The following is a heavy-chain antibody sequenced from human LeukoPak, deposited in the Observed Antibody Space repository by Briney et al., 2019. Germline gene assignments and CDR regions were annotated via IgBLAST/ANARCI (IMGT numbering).Heavy chain of an antibody. V-gene: IGHV1-69*13. J-gene: IGHJ4*02. CDR3: ARVPLRTAVVTENTFDY. CDR1: GGTFSSYA. Sequence: GASVTVSCKASGGTFSSYAISWVRQAPGQGLEWMGGIIPIFGTANYAQKFQGRVTITADESTSTAYMELSSLRSEDTAVYYCARVPLRTAVVTENTFDYWGQGTLVTVSS. CDR2: IIPIFGTA. D-gene: IGHD2-21*02.